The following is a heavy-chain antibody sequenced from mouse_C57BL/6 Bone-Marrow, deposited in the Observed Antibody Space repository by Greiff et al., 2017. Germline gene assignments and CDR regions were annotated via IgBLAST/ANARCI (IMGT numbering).Heavy chain of an antibody. V-gene: IGHV5-6*01. D-gene: IGHD1-1*01. CDR2: ISSGGSYT. J-gene: IGHJ1*03. CDR3: ASPNGDGSGPRWDMDV. CDR1: GFTFSSYG. Sequence: EVQLVESGGDLVKPGGSLKLSCAASGFTFSSYGMSWVRQTPDKRLEWVATISSGGSYTYYPDSVKGRFTISRDSAKNTLYLQMSSLKSEDTAMYYCASPNGDGSGPRWDMDVWGTGTTVTVSS.